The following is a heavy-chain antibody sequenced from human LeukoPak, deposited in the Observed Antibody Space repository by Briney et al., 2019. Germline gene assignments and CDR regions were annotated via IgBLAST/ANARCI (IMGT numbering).Heavy chain of an antibody. CDR1: GFTVSSNY. V-gene: IGHV3-53*01. J-gene: IGHJ4*02. CDR2: IYSGGST. Sequence: GGSLILSCAASGFTVSSNYMSWVRQAPGKGLEWVSVIYSGGSTYYADSVKGRFTISRDNSKNTLYLQMNSLRAEDTAVYYCARGIWFGELSTFDYWGQGTLVTVSS. CDR3: ARGIWFGELSTFDY. D-gene: IGHD3-10*01.